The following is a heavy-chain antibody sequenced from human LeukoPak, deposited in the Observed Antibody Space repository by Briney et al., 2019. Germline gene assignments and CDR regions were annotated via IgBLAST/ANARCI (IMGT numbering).Heavy chain of an antibody. J-gene: IGHJ4*02. CDR3: AREGLGFDY. D-gene: IGHD5-12*01. V-gene: IGHV1-46*01. Sequence: ASVKVFCKASGYTFTSYYMHWVRQAPGQGLEWVGIINPSGGSTSYAQKFQGRVTMTRDMSTSTVYMELSSLRSEDTAVYYCAREGLGFDYWGQGTLVTVSS. CDR2: INPSGGST. CDR1: GYTFTSYY.